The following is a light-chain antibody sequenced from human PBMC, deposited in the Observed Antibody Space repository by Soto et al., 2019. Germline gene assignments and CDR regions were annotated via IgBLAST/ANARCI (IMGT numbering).Light chain of an antibody. Sequence: QSVRNQPASVFWSPGQSITISCTGTSSDVGGYNYVSWYQQHPVKAPNLMIYDVTNRPSGVSDRFSGSKSGNPASLTISGLQAEDEADYYCSSYTSSSTPYVFGTGTKVTVL. V-gene: IGLV2-14*01. CDR3: SSYTSSSTPYV. J-gene: IGLJ1*01. CDR2: DVT. CDR1: SSDVGGYNY.